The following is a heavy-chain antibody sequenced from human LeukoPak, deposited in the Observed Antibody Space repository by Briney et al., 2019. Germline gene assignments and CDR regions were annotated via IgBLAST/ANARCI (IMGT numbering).Heavy chain of an antibody. Sequence: ASVKVSCKASGYTFTGYYMHWVRQAPGQGLEWMGIINPSGGSTSYAQKFQGRVTMTRDTSTSTVYMELSSLRSEDTAVYYCARGGGSGSQTYHYYYGMDVWGKGTTVTVSS. V-gene: IGHV1-46*01. CDR1: GYTFTGYY. D-gene: IGHD3-10*01. CDR3: ARGGGSGSQTYHYYYGMDV. CDR2: INPSGGST. J-gene: IGHJ6*04.